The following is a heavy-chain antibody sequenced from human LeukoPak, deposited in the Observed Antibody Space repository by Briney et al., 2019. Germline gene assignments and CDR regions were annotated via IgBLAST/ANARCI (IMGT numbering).Heavy chain of an antibody. J-gene: IGHJ4*02. CDR2: INPNSGGT. V-gene: IGHV1-2*06. D-gene: IGHD1-26*01. CDR1: GYTFTSYG. Sequence: ASVKVSCKASGYTFTSYGISWVRQAPGQGLEWMGRINPNSGGTNYAQKFQGRVTLTRDTSISTAYMELSRLRSDDTAVYYCARVVVGVTRGDFDYWGQGTLVTVSS. CDR3: ARVVVGVTRGDFDY.